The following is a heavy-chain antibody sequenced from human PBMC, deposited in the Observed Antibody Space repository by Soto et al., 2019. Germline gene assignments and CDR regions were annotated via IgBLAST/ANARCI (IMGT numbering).Heavy chain of an antibody. Sequence: SVKVSCKASGGTFSSYAISWVRQAPGQGLEWMGGIIPIFGTANYAQKFQGRVTITADESTSTAYMELSSLRSEDTAVYYCARGGYDFQGWFDPWGQGTLVTVSS. J-gene: IGHJ5*02. CDR3: ARGGYDFQGWFDP. CDR2: IIPIFGTA. V-gene: IGHV1-69*13. CDR1: GGTFSSYA. D-gene: IGHD3-3*01.